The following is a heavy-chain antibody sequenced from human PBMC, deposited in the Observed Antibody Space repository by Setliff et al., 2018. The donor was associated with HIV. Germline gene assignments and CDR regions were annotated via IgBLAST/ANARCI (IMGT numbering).Heavy chain of an antibody. D-gene: IGHD2-21*02. J-gene: IGHJ4*02. CDR1: ENSIKSYY. CDR2: ISHSGST. Sequence: PSETLSLTCSLSENSIKSYYWSWIRQSPGKGLEWIGYISHSGSTNYNPSLESQASISIDTSKKQFSLKLTSVAAADTAIYYCVREWVDTANPGPFDIWSPGTLVTVSS. V-gene: IGHV4-59*01. CDR3: VREWVDTANPGPFDI.